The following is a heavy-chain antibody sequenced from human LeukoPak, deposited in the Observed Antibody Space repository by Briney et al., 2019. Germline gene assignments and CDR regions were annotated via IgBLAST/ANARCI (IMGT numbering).Heavy chain of an antibody. J-gene: IGHJ5*02. V-gene: IGHV4-31*03. CDR1: GGSISSGTYY. Sequence: PSQTLSLTCTVSGGSISSGTYYWSWIRQHPGKGLEWIGYIYYSGTTDYTSSLRSRVTISRDTSKNQFSLKLSSVTAADTAVYYCARLVDGGSYYLVPWGQGTLVTVSS. CDR2: IYYSGTT. CDR3: ARLVDGGSYYLVP. D-gene: IGHD1-26*01.